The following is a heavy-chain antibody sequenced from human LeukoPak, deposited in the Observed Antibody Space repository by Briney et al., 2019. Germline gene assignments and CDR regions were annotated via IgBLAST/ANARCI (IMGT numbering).Heavy chain of an antibody. CDR1: GGTFSSYA. CDR2: IIPVFGTA. V-gene: IGHV1-69*05. CDR3: ARQDIAAAGTDY. J-gene: IGHJ4*02. D-gene: IGHD6-13*01. Sequence: SVKVSCKASGGTFSSYAISWVRQAPGQGLEWMGGIIPVFGTANYAQKFQGRVTITTDESTSTAYMELSSLRSEDTAVYYCARQDIAAAGTDYWGQGTLVTVSS.